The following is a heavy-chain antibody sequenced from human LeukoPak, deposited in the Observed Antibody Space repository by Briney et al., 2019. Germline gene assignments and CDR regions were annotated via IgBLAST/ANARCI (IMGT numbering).Heavy chain of an antibody. J-gene: IGHJ5*02. CDR1: GYSFTSYW. Sequence: GESLKIPCKGSGYSFTSYWIGWVRQMPGKGQEWMGIIYPGDSDTRYSPSFQGQVTISADKSISTAYLQWSSLKASDTAMYYCASSPDYGDYVGWFDPWGQGTLVTVSS. D-gene: IGHD4-17*01. CDR2: IYPGDSDT. CDR3: ASSPDYGDYVGWFDP. V-gene: IGHV5-51*01.